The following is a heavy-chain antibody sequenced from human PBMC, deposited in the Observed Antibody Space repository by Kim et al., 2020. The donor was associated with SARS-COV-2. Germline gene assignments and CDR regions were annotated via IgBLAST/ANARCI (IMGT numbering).Heavy chain of an antibody. CDR2: IYYSGST. CDR1: GGSISSYY. CDR3: ARGGGIITGRWFDP. D-gene: IGHD1-20*01. Sequence: SETLSLTCTVSGGSISSYYWSWIRQPPGKGLEWIGYIYYSGSTNYNPSLNSRVTISVDTSKNQFSLKLSSVTAADTAVYYCARGGGIITGRWFDPWGQGTLVTVSS. J-gene: IGHJ5*02. V-gene: IGHV4-59*01.